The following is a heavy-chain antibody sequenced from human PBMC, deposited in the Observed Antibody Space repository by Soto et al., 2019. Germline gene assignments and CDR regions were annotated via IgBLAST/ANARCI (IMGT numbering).Heavy chain of an antibody. D-gene: IGHD6-13*01. Sequence: QVQLQQWGAGLLKPSETLSLTCAVYGGSFSDYYWNRIRQPPGKGLEWIGEINHSGSTNYNPSLKSRVTISLDTSKNQFSLNLSSVTAADTAVYYCARGRRGYSSSWYDYWGQGTLVTVSS. J-gene: IGHJ4*02. CDR1: GGSFSDYY. CDR2: INHSGST. V-gene: IGHV4-34*01. CDR3: ARGRRGYSSSWYDY.